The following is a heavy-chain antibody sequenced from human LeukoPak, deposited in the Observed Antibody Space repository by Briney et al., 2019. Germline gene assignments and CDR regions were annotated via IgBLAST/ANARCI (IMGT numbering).Heavy chain of an antibody. J-gene: IGHJ6*03. CDR2: IRYDGSNK. Sequence: GGSLRLSXAASGFTFSSYGMHWVRQAPGKGLEWVAFIRYDGSNKYYADSVKGRFTISRDNSKNTLYLQMNSLRAEDTAVYYFATADTVTAYYYYYMDVWGKGTTVTVSS. CDR3: ATADTVTAYYYYYMDV. D-gene: IGHD4-17*01. V-gene: IGHV3-30*02. CDR1: GFTFSSYG.